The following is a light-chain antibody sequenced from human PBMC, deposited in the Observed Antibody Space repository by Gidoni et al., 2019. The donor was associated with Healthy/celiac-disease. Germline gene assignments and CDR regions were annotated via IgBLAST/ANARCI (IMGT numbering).Light chain of an antibody. V-gene: IGKV4-1*01. Sequence: DIMLTHSPDSLALSLGERATIHCKSSQSVLYSSNNKNYLAWYQQKPGQPPKLLIYWASTRESGVPDRFSGSGSGTDFTLTISSLQAEDVAVYYCQQYDSTPWTFGQGTKVEIK. CDR1: QSVLYSSNNKNY. CDR2: WAS. CDR3: QQYDSTPWT. J-gene: IGKJ1*01.